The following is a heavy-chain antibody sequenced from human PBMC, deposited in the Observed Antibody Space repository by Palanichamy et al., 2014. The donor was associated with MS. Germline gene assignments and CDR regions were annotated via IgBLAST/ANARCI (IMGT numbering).Heavy chain of an antibody. D-gene: IGHD2-8*01. CDR1: IQLSSYW. Sequence: GSWIQLSSYWIGWVRQMSGKGLEWMGIIYPRDSDTRYSPSFQGQVTISADKSISTAYLQWSSLEASDTAMYYCARGVYYYYMDVWGKGTTVTVSS. J-gene: IGHJ6*03. CDR3: ARGVYYYYMDV. V-gene: IGHV5-51*01. CDR2: IYPRDSDT.